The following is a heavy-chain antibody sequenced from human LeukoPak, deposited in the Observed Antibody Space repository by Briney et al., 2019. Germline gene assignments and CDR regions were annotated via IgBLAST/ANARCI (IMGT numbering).Heavy chain of an antibody. D-gene: IGHD6-19*01. CDR1: GYSFSTYW. V-gene: IGHV5-51*01. CDR3: VRLYNSGWYFDY. Sequence: GESLKISCKGSGYSFSTYWIGWVRQMPGKGLEWMGIIYPGDSDTRYNPSFQGQVTISADKSISTAYLQWSSLKASDTAMYYCVRLYNSGWYFDYWGQGTLVTVSS. CDR2: IYPGDSDT. J-gene: IGHJ4*02.